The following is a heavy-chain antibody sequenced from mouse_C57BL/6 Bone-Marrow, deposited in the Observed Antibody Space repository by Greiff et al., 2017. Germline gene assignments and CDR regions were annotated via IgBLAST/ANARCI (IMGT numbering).Heavy chain of an antibody. D-gene: IGHD2-3*01. V-gene: IGHV5-6*01. Sequence: EVQRVESGGDLVKPGGSLKLPCAASGFTFSSYGMSWVRQTPDKRLEWVATISSGGSYTYYPDSVKGRFTISRDNAKNTLYLQMSSLKSEDTAMYYCARHGMVTRAWFAYWGQGTLVTVSA. CDR1: GFTFSSYG. CDR3: ARHGMVTRAWFAY. J-gene: IGHJ3*01. CDR2: ISSGGSYT.